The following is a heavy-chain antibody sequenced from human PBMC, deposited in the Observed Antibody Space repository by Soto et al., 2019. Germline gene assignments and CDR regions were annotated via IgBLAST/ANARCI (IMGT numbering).Heavy chain of an antibody. CDR2: IIPIFGTA. V-gene: IGHV1-69*13. D-gene: IGHD2-15*01. CDR3: ARAHCSGGSCYFLWFDY. Sequence: ASVKVSCKASGGTFSSYAISWVRQAPGQGLEWMGGIIPIFGTANYAQKFQGRVTITADESTSTAYMELSSLRSEDTAVYYCARAHCSGGSCYFLWFDYWGQGTLVTVSS. J-gene: IGHJ4*02. CDR1: GGTFSSYA.